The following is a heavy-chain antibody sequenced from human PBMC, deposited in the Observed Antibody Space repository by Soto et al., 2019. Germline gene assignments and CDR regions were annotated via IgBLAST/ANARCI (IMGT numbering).Heavy chain of an antibody. CDR1: GYTFTGYY. D-gene: IGHD2-2*01. V-gene: IGHV1-2*04. CDR3: ARDRPQYCSSTSCLGDYYYYGMDV. Sequence: ASVKVSCKASGYTFTGYYMHWVRQAPGQGLEWMGWINPNSGGTNYAQKFQGWVTMTRDTFISTAYMELSRLRSDDTAVYYCARDRPQYCSSTSCLGDYYYYGMDVWGQGTTVTVSS. J-gene: IGHJ6*02. CDR2: INPNSGGT.